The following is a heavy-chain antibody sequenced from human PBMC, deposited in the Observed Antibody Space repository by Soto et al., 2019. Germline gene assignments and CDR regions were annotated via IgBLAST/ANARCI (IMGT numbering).Heavy chain of an antibody. D-gene: IGHD6-19*01. CDR3: ARDPTYSSGWYGYFDY. J-gene: IGHJ4*02. CDR1: GGSISSYY. Sequence: QVQLQESGPGLVKPSETLSLTCTVSGGSISSYYWSWIRQPPGKGPEWIGYIYYSGSTNYDPSLKSRVTISEDTSKNQFSLKLSSVTAADTAVYYCARDPTYSSGWYGYFDYWGQGTLVTVSS. V-gene: IGHV4-59*01. CDR2: IYYSGST.